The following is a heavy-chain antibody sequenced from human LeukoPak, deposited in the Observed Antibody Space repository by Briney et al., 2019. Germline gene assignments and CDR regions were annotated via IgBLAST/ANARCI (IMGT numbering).Heavy chain of an antibody. D-gene: IGHD1-26*01. J-gene: IGHJ4*02. CDR1: GFSFDGYG. V-gene: IGHV3-33*01. CDR2: IRYDGSKK. CDR3: AREGSGSYYVDY. Sequence: GGSLRLSCAASGFSFDGYGMHWVRQAPGGGLEWLAVIRYDGSKKYYADSVKGRFTISRDNSENTLYLEMNSLRAEDTAVYYCAREGSGSYYVDYWGQGTLVTVSS.